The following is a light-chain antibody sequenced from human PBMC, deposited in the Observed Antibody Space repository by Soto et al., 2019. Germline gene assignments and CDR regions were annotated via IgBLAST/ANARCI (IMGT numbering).Light chain of an antibody. CDR3: QQYYSNSLT. CDR1: QIISSSSNSEHF. J-gene: IGKJ4*01. CDR2: WSS. V-gene: IGKV4-1*01. Sequence: DIVMTQSPDSLAVSLGERATINCKSSQIISSSSNSEHFLAWYQQKPGQPPRLLISWSSSRESGVPDRFSGSGSGTEFTLTISSLQAEDVAVYYCQQYYSNSLTFGGGTKVEIK.